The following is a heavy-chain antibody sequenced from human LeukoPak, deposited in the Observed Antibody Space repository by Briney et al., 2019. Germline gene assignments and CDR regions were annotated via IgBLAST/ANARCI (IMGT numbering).Heavy chain of an antibody. Sequence: SETLSLTCTVSNGSISRYYWSWIRQPPGKGLEWIGYIYYSGSTNYNPSLKSQITISVDTSKNQFSLKLSSVTAADTAVYYCAREGGSYYFDYWGQGTLVTVSS. D-gene: IGHD1-26*01. V-gene: IGHV4-59*01. CDR1: NGSISRYY. CDR3: AREGGSYYFDY. CDR2: IYYSGST. J-gene: IGHJ4*02.